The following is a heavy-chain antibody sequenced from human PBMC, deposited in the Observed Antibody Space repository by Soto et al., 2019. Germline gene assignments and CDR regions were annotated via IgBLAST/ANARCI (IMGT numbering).Heavy chain of an antibody. V-gene: IGHV4-31*03. CDR2: IYYSGST. CDR3: ARGRGIVATINRSLLFDY. CDR1: GGSISSGGYY. J-gene: IGHJ4*02. Sequence: QVQLQESGPGLVKPSQTLSLTCTVSGGSISSGGYYWSWIRQHPGTGLEWIGYIYYSGSTYYNPSLKSRVTISVDTSKNQFSLKLSSVTAADTAVYYCARGRGIVATINRSLLFDYWGQGTLVTVSS. D-gene: IGHD5-12*01.